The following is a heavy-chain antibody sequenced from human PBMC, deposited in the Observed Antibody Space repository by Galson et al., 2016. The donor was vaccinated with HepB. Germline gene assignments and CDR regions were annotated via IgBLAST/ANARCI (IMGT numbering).Heavy chain of an antibody. CDR1: GDSLSSTTYD. J-gene: IGHJ6*03. CDR2: LYYTDGNT. D-gene: IGHD6-19*01. CDR3: ATGIAVAGKHYYHYMDV. Sequence: SETLSLTCNVSGDSLSSTTYDWGWIRQPPGGGLEWIGSLYYTDGNTYYNPSLESRVTISVDTSKNLLSLRLSSVTAADTAVYYCATGIAVAGKHYYHYMDVWGKGTPVTVSS. V-gene: IGHV4-39*01.